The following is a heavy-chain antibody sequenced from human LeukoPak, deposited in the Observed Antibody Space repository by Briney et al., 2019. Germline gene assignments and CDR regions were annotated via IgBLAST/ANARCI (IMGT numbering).Heavy chain of an antibody. Sequence: TLSLACTVSGGSISSGSYYWSWIRQPAGKGLEWIGRIYTSGSTNHNPSLKSRVTISVDTSKNQFSLKLSSVTAADTAVYYCAREPTGMNLFDYWGQGTLVTVSS. CDR3: AREPTGMNLFDY. CDR1: GGSISSGSYY. D-gene: IGHD1-1*01. V-gene: IGHV4-61*02. J-gene: IGHJ4*02. CDR2: IYTSGST.